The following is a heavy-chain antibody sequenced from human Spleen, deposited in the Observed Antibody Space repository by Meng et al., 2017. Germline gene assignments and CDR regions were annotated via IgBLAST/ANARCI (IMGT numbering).Heavy chain of an antibody. Sequence: VHLVESGGGLVQPEGSLRPSCAVSGFTLSDHYMDWVSQAPGKGLEWVAYIWYDGSNKYYANSVKGRFTISRDNSKNTLYLQMNSLRAEDTAVYYCARDKSLVGYPQDAFDIWGQGTMVTVSS. CDR2: IWYDGSNK. CDR1: GFTLSDHY. D-gene: IGHD2-8*02. CDR3: ARDKSLVGYPQDAFDI. J-gene: IGHJ3*02. V-gene: IGHV3-33*08.